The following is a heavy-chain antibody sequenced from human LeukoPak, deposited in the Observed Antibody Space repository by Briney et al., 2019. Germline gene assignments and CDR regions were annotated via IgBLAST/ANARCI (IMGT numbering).Heavy chain of an antibody. CDR2: IRSKAFGGTT. CDR1: GFTFSSYW. V-gene: IGHV3-49*03. D-gene: IGHD5-24*01. J-gene: IGHJ4*02. CDR3: TRRRGRDGYNSDY. Sequence: GGSLRLSCAASGFTFSSYWMSWFRQAPGKGLEWVGFIRSKAFGGTTEYAASVKGRFTISRDDSKSIAYLQMNSLKTEDTAVYYCTRRRGRDGYNSDYWGQGTLVTVSS.